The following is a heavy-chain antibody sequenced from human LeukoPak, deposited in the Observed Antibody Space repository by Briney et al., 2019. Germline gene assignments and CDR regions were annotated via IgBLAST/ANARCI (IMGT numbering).Heavy chain of an antibody. J-gene: IGHJ4*02. CDR2: ISSSSSYI. V-gene: IGHV3-21*01. CDR1: GFTFSSYS. Sequence: PGGSLRLSCAASGFTFSSYSMNWVRQAPMKVLEWVSSISSSSSYIYYADSVKGRFTISRDNAKNSLYLQMNSLRAEDTAVYYCAREEYSGSYYFDYWGQGTLVTVSS. CDR3: AREEYSGSYYFDY. D-gene: IGHD1-26*01.